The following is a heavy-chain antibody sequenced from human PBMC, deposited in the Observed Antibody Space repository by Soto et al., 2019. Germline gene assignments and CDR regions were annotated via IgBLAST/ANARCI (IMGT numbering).Heavy chain of an antibody. J-gene: IGHJ5*02. D-gene: IGHD3-3*01. CDR2: MNPNSGNT. Sequence: ASVKVSCKASGYTFTSYDINWVRQATGQGLEWMGWMNPNSGNTGYAQKFQGRVTMTRNTSISTAYMELSSLRSEDTAVYYCARAFHPRTFLRFLEWLSFWFVPWGQGTLVTVSS. V-gene: IGHV1-8*01. CDR1: GYTFTSYD. CDR3: ARAFHPRTFLRFLEWLSFWFVP.